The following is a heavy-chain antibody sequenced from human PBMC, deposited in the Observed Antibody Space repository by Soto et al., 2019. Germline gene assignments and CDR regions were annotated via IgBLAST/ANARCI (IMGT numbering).Heavy chain of an antibody. CDR2: IIPIFGTA. V-gene: IGHV1-69*13. CDR3: ARLKHLRVYYDSSGDATFDP. J-gene: IGHJ5*02. Sequence: SVKVSCKASGGTFSSYAISWVRQAPGQGLEWMGGIIPIFGTANYAQKFQGRVTITADESTSTAYMELSSLRPEDTAVYYCARLKHLRVYYDSSGDATFDPCGQRTLVTVSA. CDR1: GGTFSSYA. D-gene: IGHD3-22*01.